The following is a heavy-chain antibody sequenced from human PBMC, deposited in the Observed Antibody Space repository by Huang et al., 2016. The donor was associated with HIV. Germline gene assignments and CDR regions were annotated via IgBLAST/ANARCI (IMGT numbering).Heavy chain of an antibody. CDR2: INVNNGKT. CDR1: GHTLGSYA. Sequence: QLVQSGSELKKPGASVRVSCKPSGHTLGSYAVNWVRQAPGQGPEWMGWINVNNGKTAYAQAFTVRFVFSLDTSVNTTYLHISSLKAADTAVYYCASPKYCSSDSCYKWAFDMWGQGTMVTVS. CDR3: ASPKYCSSDSCYKWAFDM. D-gene: IGHD2-2*02. V-gene: IGHV7-4-1*02. J-gene: IGHJ3*02.